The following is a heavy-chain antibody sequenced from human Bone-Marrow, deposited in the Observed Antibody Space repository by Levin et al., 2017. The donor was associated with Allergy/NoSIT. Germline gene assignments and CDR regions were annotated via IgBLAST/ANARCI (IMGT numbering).Heavy chain of an antibody. Sequence: SCAASGFTFSSYGMHWVRQAPGKGLEWVAVISYDGSNKYYADSVKVRFTISRDNSKNTLYLQMNSLRAEDTAVYYCAKDNKRGSTVPPDYWGQGTLVTVSS. CDR3: AKDNKRGSTVPPDY. CDR2: ISYDGSNK. J-gene: IGHJ4*02. V-gene: IGHV3-30*18. D-gene: IGHD4-17*01. CDR1: GFTFSSYG.